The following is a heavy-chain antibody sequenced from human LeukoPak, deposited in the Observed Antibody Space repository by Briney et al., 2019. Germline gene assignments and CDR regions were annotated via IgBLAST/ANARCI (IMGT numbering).Heavy chain of an antibody. V-gene: IGHV4-4*09. CDR1: GGSISSCY. J-gene: IGHJ6*03. CDR3: ARSYYDFWSGYYQLGYMDV. Sequence: PSETLSLTCTVSGGSISSCYWSWIRQPPGKGLEWIGYIYTSGSTNYNPSLKSRVTISVDTSKNQFSLKLSSVTAADTAVYYCARSYYDFWSGYYQLGYMDVWGKGTTVTVSS. CDR2: IYTSGST. D-gene: IGHD3-3*01.